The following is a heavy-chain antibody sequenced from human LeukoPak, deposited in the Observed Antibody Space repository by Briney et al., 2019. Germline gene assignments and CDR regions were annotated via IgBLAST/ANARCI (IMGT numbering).Heavy chain of an antibody. V-gene: IGHV4-34*01. CDR1: GGSFSGYH. D-gene: IGHD4-23*01. CDR3: ARLHYGGNYGYYYYYMDV. CDR2: INDSGSP. J-gene: IGHJ6*03. Sequence: SETLSLTCKVSGGSFSGYHWTWIRQSPGTGLDYIGEINDSGSPVYNPSLKSRVTISVDTSKNEFSMSLTSVTAADTAVYYCARLHYGGNYGYYYYYMDVWGKGTTVTISS.